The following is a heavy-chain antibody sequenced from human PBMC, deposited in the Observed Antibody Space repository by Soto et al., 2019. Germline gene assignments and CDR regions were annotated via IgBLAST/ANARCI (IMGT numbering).Heavy chain of an antibody. J-gene: IGHJ5*02. CDR1: GGSISRSGYY. Sequence: PSETLSLTCTVSGGSISRSGYYWTWIRQHPGKGLEWIGYIYYSGNTYYNPSLKSRVTISVDTSKNQFSLNLSSVTAADTAVYYCAVGTTFGGPNWFDPWGQGTLVTVSS. CDR3: AVGTTFGGPNWFDP. CDR2: IYYSGNT. D-gene: IGHD1-1*01. V-gene: IGHV4-31*02.